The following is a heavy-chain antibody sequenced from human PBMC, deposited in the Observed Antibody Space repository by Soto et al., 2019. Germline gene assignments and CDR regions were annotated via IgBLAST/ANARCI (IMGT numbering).Heavy chain of an antibody. CDR3: AKAVLWMITSPPFDP. V-gene: IGHV3-30*18. CDR2: ISYDGSNK. D-gene: IGHD3-16*01. Sequence: QVQLVESGGGVVQPGRSLRLSCAASGFTFSSYGMHWVRQAPGKGLEWVAVISYDGSNKYYADSVKGRFTISRDNSKNTLYLQIKRLRAEDTAVYYCAKAVLWMITSPPFDPWGQGTLVTVSS. J-gene: IGHJ5*02. CDR1: GFTFSSYG.